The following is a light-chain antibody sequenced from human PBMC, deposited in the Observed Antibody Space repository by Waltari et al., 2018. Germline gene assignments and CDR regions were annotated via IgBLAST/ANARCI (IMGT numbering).Light chain of an antibody. CDR2: GAS. Sequence: EIVLTQSPGTLSLSPGERATLSCRASQSVSSSYLAWYQQKPGQAPRTIFYGASSIATGIADCFSGSGSGTDFPLTISRLEPEDFAVYYCQQYGSSQTFGQGTKVEIK. J-gene: IGKJ1*01. CDR1: QSVSSSY. CDR3: QQYGSSQT. V-gene: IGKV3-20*01.